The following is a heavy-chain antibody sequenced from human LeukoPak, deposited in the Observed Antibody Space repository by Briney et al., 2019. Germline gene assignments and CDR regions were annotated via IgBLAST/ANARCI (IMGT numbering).Heavy chain of an antibody. V-gene: IGHV1-18*01. D-gene: IGHD5-12*01. J-gene: IGHJ3*02. CDR1: GYAFTSYG. CDR3: AREGDIVAADAFDI. CDR2: ISAYNGNT. Sequence: ASVKVSCKASGYAFTSYGISWVRQAPGQGLEWMGWISAYNGNTNYAQKLQGRVTMTTDTSTSTAYMELRSLRSDDTAVYYCAREGDIVAADAFDIWGQGTMVTVSS.